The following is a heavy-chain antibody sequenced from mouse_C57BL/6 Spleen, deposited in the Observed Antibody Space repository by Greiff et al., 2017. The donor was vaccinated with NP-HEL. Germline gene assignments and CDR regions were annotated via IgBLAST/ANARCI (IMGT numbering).Heavy chain of an antibody. CDR1: GFTFSSYA. CDR3: TREAQATTWFAY. D-gene: IGHD3-2*02. CDR2: ISSGGDYI. Sequence: EVMLVESGEGLVKPGGSLKLSCAASGFTFSSYAMSWVRQTPEKRLEWVAYISSGGDYIYYADTVKGRFTISRDNARNTLYLQMSSLKSEDTAMYYCTREAQATTWFAYWGQGTLVTVSA. V-gene: IGHV5-9-1*02. J-gene: IGHJ3*01.